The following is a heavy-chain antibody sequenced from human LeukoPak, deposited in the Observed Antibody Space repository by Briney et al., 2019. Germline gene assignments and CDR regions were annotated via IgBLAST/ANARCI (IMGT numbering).Heavy chain of an antibody. V-gene: IGHV3-30*04. CDR3: ALNRGSGWYFHY. CDR2: ISYDGSNT. D-gene: IGHD6-19*01. J-gene: IGHJ4*02. Sequence: GGSLRLSCAASGFTFSSYAMHWVRQAPGKGPEWVATISYDGSNTYYADSVKGRFTISRDISKNTLYLQMNSLRADDTAVYYCALNRGSGWYFHYWGQGTLVTVSS. CDR1: GFTFSSYA.